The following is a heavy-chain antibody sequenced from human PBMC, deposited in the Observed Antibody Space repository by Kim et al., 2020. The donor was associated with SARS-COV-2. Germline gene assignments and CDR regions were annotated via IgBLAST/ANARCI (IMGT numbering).Heavy chain of an antibody. J-gene: IGHJ3*02. CDR3: ARAPITMIVVVQAFDI. Sequence: SQTLSLTCTFSGVSISSGGYYWRWVRQHPGKGLEWIGYIYYSGSTYYNPSLKSRVTLSVDTSKNQFSLKLSSVTAADTAVYYCARAPITMIVVVQAFDIWGQGTMVTVSS. CDR2: IYYSGST. D-gene: IGHD3-22*01. V-gene: IGHV4-31*03. CDR1: GVSISSGGYY.